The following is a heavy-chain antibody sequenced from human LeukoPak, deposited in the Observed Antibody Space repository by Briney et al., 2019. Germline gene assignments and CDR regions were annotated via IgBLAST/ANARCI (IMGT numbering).Heavy chain of an antibody. CDR1: GGSISSYY. V-gene: IGHV4-59*08. CDR2: IYSSGST. Sequence: SETLSLTCTVSGGSISSYYWSWIRQPPGKGLEWIGYIYSSGSTNYNPSLKSRVTISVDTSKNQFSLKLSSVTAADTAVYYCARRNYYYYYMDVWGKGTTVTISS. J-gene: IGHJ6*03. CDR3: ARRNYYYYYMDV.